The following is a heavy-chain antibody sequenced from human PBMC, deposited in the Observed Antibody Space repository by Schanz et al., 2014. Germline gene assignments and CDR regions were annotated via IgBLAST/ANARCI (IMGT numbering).Heavy chain of an antibody. J-gene: IGHJ4*02. CDR1: GYTFTGHH. Sequence: QVQLVQSGAEVKKPGASVKVSCKASGYTFTGHHMHWVRQAPGQGLEWMGWINPNSGDRNYAQKFQGRVTMTRYTSISTAYMELSRLRSDDTAVYYCARDRDQWDGNFCDFWGQGTLVTVSS. CDR3: ARDRDQWDGNFCDF. CDR2: INPNSGDR. V-gene: IGHV1-2*02. D-gene: IGHD1-26*01.